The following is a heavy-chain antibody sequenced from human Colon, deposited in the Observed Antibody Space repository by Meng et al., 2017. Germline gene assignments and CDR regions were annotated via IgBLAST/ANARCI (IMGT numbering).Heavy chain of an antibody. J-gene: IGHJ4*02. Sequence: HLQESEPGLVVPSATLFLSCTVSGVSVSDTHWSWSVIRQPPWMGLGWIGYGSSRYNPSFRSRVTISVDTSKNQFFRTMNSVTAVDTAVYYCARDNWGSLDYWGQGTLVTVSS. CDR2: GSS. CDR3: ARDNWGSLDY. V-gene: IGHV4-61*01. D-gene: IGHD7-27*01. CDR1: GVSVSDTHWS.